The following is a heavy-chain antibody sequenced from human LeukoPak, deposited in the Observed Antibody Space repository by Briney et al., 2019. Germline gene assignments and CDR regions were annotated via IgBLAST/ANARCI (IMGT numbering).Heavy chain of an antibody. J-gene: IGHJ5*02. Sequence: WLRQAPGKGLEWVGRIRSNSDGGTIDYAAPVKGRFTLSRDDSKTTLYLRMNSLQTEDTAVYYCATDFYDSTWGQGTLVTVSS. D-gene: IGHD3-22*01. CDR3: ATDFYDST. V-gene: IGHV3-15*07. CDR2: IRSNSDGGTI.